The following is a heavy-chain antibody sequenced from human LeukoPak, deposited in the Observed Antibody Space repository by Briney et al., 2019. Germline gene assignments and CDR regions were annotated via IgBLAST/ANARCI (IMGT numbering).Heavy chain of an antibody. CDR1: GFTFSSYA. J-gene: IGHJ4*02. D-gene: IGHD6-13*01. Sequence: PGGSLRLSCAASGFTFSSYAMSWVRQAPGKGLEWVSSISSSGSYIYYTDSVKGRFTISRDNAKNSLYLQMNSLRAEDTAMYYCAREQQLALDYWGQGTLVTVSS. V-gene: IGHV3-21*01. CDR2: ISSSGSYI. CDR3: AREQQLALDY.